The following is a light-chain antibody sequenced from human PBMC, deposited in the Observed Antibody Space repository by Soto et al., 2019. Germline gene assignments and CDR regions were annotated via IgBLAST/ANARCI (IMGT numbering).Light chain of an antibody. CDR3: QQGFSPVLT. CDR1: QTISAS. CDR2: GAS. J-gene: IGKJ4*01. Sequence: DIQMTQSPSSLSVSVGDRVTITCRASQTISASLNWFQQKAGKSPQLLIHGASNLQTGVPSRFSGSGSGTDFTLTISDLQTEDSATYFCQQGFSPVLTFGGGTNVDI. V-gene: IGKV1-39*01.